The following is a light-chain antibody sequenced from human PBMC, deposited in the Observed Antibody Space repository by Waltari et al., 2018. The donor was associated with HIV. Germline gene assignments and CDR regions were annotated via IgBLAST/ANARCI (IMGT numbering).Light chain of an antibody. J-gene: IGLJ3*02. CDR1: SSDVGDYNY. V-gene: IGLV2-8*01. CDR2: EVN. Sequence: QSALTQPPSASGSPGQSVTISCTGISSDVGDYNYVSWYQQHPGKAPQLMSYEVNKRRSGVRDLVAGSKSGKTASLTVSGRQAEDEADYYCSSYVGSNRVFGGGTKLTVL. CDR3: SSYVGSNRV.